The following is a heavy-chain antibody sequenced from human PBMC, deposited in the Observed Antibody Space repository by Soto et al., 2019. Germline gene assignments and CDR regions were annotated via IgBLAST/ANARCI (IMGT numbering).Heavy chain of an antibody. V-gene: IGHV3-33*01. CDR1: GFTFSSYG. D-gene: IGHD3-9*01. CDR2: IWYDGSNK. Sequence: GGSLRLSCAASGFTFSSYGMHWVRQAPGKGLEWVAVIWYDGSNKYYADSVKGRFTISRDNSKNTLYLQMNSLRAEDTAVYYCARGTLRYFDWLYLDYWGQGTLVTVSS. J-gene: IGHJ4*02. CDR3: ARGTLRYFDWLYLDY.